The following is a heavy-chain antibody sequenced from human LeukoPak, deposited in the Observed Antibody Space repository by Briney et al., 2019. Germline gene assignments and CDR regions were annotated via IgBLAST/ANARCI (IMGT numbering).Heavy chain of an antibody. Sequence: GGSLTLSCAPSGLTFSIYSMNWVRQAPGEGLGWVSYISIIISNIYYADSVKGRFNIARDNDKNSLYLQMNSLRGEDTAVYYCARDSYGWHDRWDYWGLGTQVIVSS. J-gene: IGHJ4*02. CDR3: ARDSYGWHDRWDY. CDR1: GLTFSIYS. V-gene: IGHV3-48*01. CDR2: ISIIISNI. D-gene: IGHD3-16*01.